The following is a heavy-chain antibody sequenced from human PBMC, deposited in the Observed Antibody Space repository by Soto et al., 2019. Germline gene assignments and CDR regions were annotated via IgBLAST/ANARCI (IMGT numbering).Heavy chain of an antibody. Sequence: EVQLVESGGDLVQPGGSLRLSCAASGFTVSSHYMNWVRQAPGKGLEWVSLIRSGGSTFYADSVKGRFTISSDNCKNTLFLQTSRLTVEDTAVYYCSRDEVYCSGGSCYGVHMDVWGRGTTVTVSS. CDR2: IRSGGST. J-gene: IGHJ6*03. D-gene: IGHD2-15*01. V-gene: IGHV3-66*01. CDR1: GFTVSSHY. CDR3: SRDEVYCSGGSCYGVHMDV.